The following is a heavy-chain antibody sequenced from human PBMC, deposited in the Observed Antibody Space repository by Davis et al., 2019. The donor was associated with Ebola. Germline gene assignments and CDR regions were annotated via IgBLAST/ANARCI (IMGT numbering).Heavy chain of an antibody. Sequence: GESLKISCAASGFTISSNAMHWVRQAPGKGLEYVSAISSNGDITYYANSVKGRFTISRDNAKNSLYLQMNSLRAEDTALYYCAKVGIAGEFDYWGQGTLVTVSS. CDR1: GFTISSNA. D-gene: IGHD6-13*01. CDR2: ISSNGDIT. J-gene: IGHJ4*02. V-gene: IGHV3-64*01. CDR3: AKVGIAGEFDY.